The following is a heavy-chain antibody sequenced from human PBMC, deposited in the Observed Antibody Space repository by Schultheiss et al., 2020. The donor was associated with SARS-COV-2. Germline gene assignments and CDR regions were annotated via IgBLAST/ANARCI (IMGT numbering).Heavy chain of an antibody. V-gene: IGHV3-74*01. D-gene: IGHD3-22*01. CDR2: INSDGSST. CDR3: AIAPPENYYDSSGYPDY. CDR1: GFTFSSYW. J-gene: IGHJ4*02. Sequence: GGSLRLSCAASGFTFSSYWMHWVRQAPGKGLVWVSRINSDGSSTSYADSVKGRFTISRDNAKNTLYLQMNSLRAEDTAVYYCAIAPPENYYDSSGYPDYWGQGTPVTVSS.